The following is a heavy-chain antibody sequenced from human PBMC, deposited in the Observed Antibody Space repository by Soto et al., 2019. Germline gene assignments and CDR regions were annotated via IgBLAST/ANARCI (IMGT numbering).Heavy chain of an antibody. J-gene: IGHJ4*02. V-gene: IGHV3-23*01. Sequence: PGGSLRLSCAASGFTFSSYAISWVRQAPGKGLEWVSAISVSGGSTYYADSVKGRFTISRDNSKNTLYLQMNSLRAEDTAVYYCAKIPAPLAAAVHFDYWGQGTLVTVSS. CDR3: AKIPAPLAAAVHFDY. D-gene: IGHD6-13*01. CDR2: ISVSGGST. CDR1: GFTFSSYA.